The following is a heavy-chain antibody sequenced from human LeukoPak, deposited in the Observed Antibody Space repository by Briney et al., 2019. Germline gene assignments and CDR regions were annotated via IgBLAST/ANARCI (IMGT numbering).Heavy chain of an antibody. CDR3: ARHPRMANDGFDI. CDR2: IYYSGST. Sequence: PSETLSLTCTVSGGSISSYYWSWIRQPPGKGLEWIGYIYYSGSTNYNPSLKSRVTISVDTSKNQFSLKLSSVTAADTAVYYCARHPRMANDGFDIRGQGTMVTVSS. J-gene: IGHJ3*02. CDR1: GGSISSYY. V-gene: IGHV4-59*08. D-gene: IGHD5-24*01.